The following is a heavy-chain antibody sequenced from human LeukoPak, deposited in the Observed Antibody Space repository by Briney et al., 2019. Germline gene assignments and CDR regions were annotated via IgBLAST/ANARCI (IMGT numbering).Heavy chain of an antibody. D-gene: IGHD6-19*01. CDR1: GYTVISYY. J-gene: IGHJ4*02. Sequence: GASVKVSCKASGYTVISYYIYWVRQAPGQGLEWMGIISPSGGSTSYAQKFQGRVTMTRDTSTSTVYMELSSLRSEHTAVYYCARAYSSGWYYFDYWGQGTLVTVSS. CDR2: ISPSGGST. V-gene: IGHV1-46*01. CDR3: ARAYSSGWYYFDY.